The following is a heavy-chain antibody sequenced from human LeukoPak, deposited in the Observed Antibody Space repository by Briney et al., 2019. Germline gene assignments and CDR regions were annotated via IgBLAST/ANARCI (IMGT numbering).Heavy chain of an antibody. CDR2: ISGDGVSS. J-gene: IGHJ4*02. Sequence: GGSLRISCAASGFMFDDYAMHWVRQVPGRGLEWVSLISGDGVSSFYADSVRGRFTIFRDNNNNSLSLQMHSLTAEDTAFYYCAREQFSHTSNYFDNWGQGILVTVSS. CDR1: GFMFDDYA. V-gene: IGHV3-43*02. CDR3: AREQFSHTSNYFDN. D-gene: IGHD5-24*01.